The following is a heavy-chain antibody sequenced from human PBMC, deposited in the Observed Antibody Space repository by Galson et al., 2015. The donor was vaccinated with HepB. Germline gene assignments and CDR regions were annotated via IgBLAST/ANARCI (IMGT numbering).Heavy chain of an antibody. CDR1: GYAFTSYG. D-gene: IGHD4-23*01. CDR3: ARVAVVTPGYHYYMDV. CDR2: VSAYNGNT. J-gene: IGHJ6*03. Sequence: SVKVSCKASGYAFTSYGIIWVRQAPGQGLEWMGWVSAYNGNTNYAQKFQARVTMTTATSTNTAYMELRSLRSDDTAVYYCARVAVVTPGYHYYMDVWGKGTTVTVSS. V-gene: IGHV1-18*01.